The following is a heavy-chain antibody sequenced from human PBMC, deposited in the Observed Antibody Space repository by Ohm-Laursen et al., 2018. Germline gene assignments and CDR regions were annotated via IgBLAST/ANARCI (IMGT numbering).Heavy chain of an antibody. Sequence: PGTLSLTCTVSGDSLFSYYWSWIRQPAGKGLERIGHIYATGITKYNPSLKSRSTLSIDTSRNQFSLTLNAVTAADTGSYYCARVRVGTDAFDIWGQGTLITVSS. D-gene: IGHD2-21*02. CDR2: IYATGIT. CDR1: GDSLFSYY. J-gene: IGHJ3*02. V-gene: IGHV4-4*07. CDR3: ARVRVGTDAFDI.